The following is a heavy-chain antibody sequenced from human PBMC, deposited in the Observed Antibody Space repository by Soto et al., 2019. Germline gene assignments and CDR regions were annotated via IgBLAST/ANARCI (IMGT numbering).Heavy chain of an antibody. J-gene: IGHJ4*02. CDR1: GFTFSSYG. CDR2: IWYDGSNK. CDR3: ARDSDTAMVHFDY. Sequence: GGSLRLSCAASGFTFSSYGMHWVRQAPGKGLEWVAVIWYDGSNKYYADSVKGRFTISRDNSKNTLYLQMNSLRAEDMAVYYCARDSDTAMVHFDYWDQGTLVTVSS. D-gene: IGHD5-18*01. V-gene: IGHV3-33*01.